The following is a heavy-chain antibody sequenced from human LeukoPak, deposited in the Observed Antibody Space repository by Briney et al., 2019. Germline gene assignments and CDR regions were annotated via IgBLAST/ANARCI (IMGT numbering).Heavy chain of an antibody. CDR1: GFTVSSYS. Sequence: PGGSLRLSCAASGFTVSSYSMNWVRQAPGKGLEWVSCISSSSSYIYYADSVKGRFTISRDNAKNSLYLQMNSLRAEDTAVYYCARARKEQQLDPGAYYYMDVWGKGTTVTISS. V-gene: IGHV3-21*01. CDR3: ARARKEQQLDPGAYYYMDV. J-gene: IGHJ6*03. CDR2: ISSSSSYI. D-gene: IGHD6-13*01.